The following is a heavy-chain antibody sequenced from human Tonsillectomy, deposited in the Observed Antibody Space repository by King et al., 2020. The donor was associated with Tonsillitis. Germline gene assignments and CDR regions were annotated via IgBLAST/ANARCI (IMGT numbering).Heavy chain of an antibody. CDR2: VDPEDGET. V-gene: IGHV1-69-2*01. J-gene: IGHJ4*02. CDR3: ATNFMAKPFDS. D-gene: IGHD3-10*01. Sequence: QLVQSGPEVKKPGATVKLSCKVSGYTFTDSYIHWVQQAPGKGLEWMGLVDPEDGETIYTEKFQGRVTITADTSTGTAYMELSSLRSDDTAVYYCATNFMAKPFDSWGQGTLVIVSS. CDR1: GYTFTDSY.